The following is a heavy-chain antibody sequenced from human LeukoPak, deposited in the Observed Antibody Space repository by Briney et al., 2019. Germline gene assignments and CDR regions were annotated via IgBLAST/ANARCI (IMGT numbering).Heavy chain of an antibody. V-gene: IGHV3-7*01. J-gene: IGHJ6*03. CDR3: ARAHGDYVGYYYYYMDV. Sequence: GGSLRLSCAASGFTFSAYWMTWVRQAPGKGLEWVANIIEGGDVKYYVDSVKGRFIISRDNTKNSVYLQMTSLRADDTSVYYCARAHGDYVGYYYYYMDVWGKGTTVTVSS. D-gene: IGHD4-17*01. CDR2: IIEGGDVK. CDR1: GFTFSAYW.